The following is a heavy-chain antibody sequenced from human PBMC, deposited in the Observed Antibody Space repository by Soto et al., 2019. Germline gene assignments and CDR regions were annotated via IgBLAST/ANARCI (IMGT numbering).Heavy chain of an antibody. CDR1: RFTFSSYA. Sequence: QGQLVESGGGVVQPGRSLRLFCAASRFTFSSYAMHWVRQAPGKGLEWVAVISYDGSNKYYADSVKGRFTISRDNSKNTLYLQMNSLRAEDTAVYYCARDGSDAISDFDYWGQGTLVTVSS. CDR3: ARDGSDAISDFDY. V-gene: IGHV3-30-3*01. J-gene: IGHJ4*02. CDR2: ISYDGSNK. D-gene: IGHD2-8*01.